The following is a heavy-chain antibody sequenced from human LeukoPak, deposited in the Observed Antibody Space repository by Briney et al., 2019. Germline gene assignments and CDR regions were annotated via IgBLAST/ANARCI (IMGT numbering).Heavy chain of an antibody. V-gene: IGHV4-59*01. D-gene: IGHD3-9*01. J-gene: IGHJ3*02. CDR3: ARVLRYFAARSVVDAFDI. CDR1: GGSISSYY. Sequence: PSETLSLTCTVSGGSISSYYWSWIRQPPGKGLEWIGYIYYSGSTNYNPSLKSRVTISVDTSKNQFSLKLSSVTAADTAVYYCARVLRYFAARSVVDAFDIWGQGTMVTVSS. CDR2: IYYSGST.